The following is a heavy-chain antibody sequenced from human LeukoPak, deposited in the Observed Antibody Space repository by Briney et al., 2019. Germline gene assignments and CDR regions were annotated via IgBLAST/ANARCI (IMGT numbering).Heavy chain of an antibody. CDR1: GGLISISTYY. D-gene: IGHD4-17*01. CDR3: ARAMDYGDYLLDSFGFDY. J-gene: IGHJ4*02. CDR2: IYYSGTT. V-gene: IGHV4-39*07. Sequence: SETLSLTCTVSGGLISISTYYWGWIRQPPGKGLEWIGSIYYSGTTHYNPSLKSRVTIAVDTSKNQFSLKLISVTAADTAVYYCARAMDYGDYLLDSFGFDYWGQGTLVTVSS.